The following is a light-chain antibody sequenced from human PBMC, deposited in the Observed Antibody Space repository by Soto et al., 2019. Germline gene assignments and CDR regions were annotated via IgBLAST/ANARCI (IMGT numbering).Light chain of an antibody. Sequence: DIRMTQCPSTLCAPLGDRVTISCGASENISTWSDWYQNKKAKAPKFLLYDASSLESGVPSRFRGGGIATELSISISSMQTDDFETYYCQQYSTYPYIFGQGTKVDIK. CDR3: QQYSTYPYI. V-gene: IGKV1-5*01. CDR1: ENISTW. J-gene: IGKJ2*01. CDR2: DAS.